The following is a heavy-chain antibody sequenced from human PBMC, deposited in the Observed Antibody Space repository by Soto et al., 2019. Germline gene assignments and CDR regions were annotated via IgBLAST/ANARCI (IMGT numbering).Heavy chain of an antibody. J-gene: IGHJ4*02. CDR2: ISSLFGTA. Sequence: SVQGYCRASGATFNSYAISWMRQAPGRELECMGGISSLFGTANAPKQFHGRVTITADEFPRTAYMELSSTRSADTAVYYCARGWGVEVSCFDYRGQGTLVTVSS. CDR1: GATFNSYA. D-gene: IGHD2-2*01. CDR3: ARGWGVEVSCFDY. V-gene: IGHV1-69*13.